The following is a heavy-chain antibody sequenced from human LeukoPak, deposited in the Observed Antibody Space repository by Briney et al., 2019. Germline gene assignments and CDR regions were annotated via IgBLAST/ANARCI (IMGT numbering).Heavy chain of an antibody. Sequence: SETLSLTCTVSGVSINNDDYYWTWVRQHPGKGLEWIGHIYYSGSTYYNPSLKSRVTMSVDTSKTQFSLKLNSVTDADTAVYYCARLDRTAYWYFDLWGRGTLVTVSS. CDR3: ARLDRTAYWYFDL. V-gene: IGHV4-31*03. D-gene: IGHD2-2*03. J-gene: IGHJ2*01. CDR2: IYYSGST. CDR1: GVSINNDDYY.